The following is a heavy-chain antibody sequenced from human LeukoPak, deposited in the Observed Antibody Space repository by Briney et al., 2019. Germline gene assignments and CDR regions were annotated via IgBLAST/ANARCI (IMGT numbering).Heavy chain of an antibody. Sequence: GGSLRLSCAASGFTFSDYYMNWIRQAPGKGLVWVSYISSSANTIYYADSVKGRFTISRDNAKNSLYLQMNSLRAEDTAGYYCARAVGASEGVDYWGQGTLVTVSS. CDR2: ISSSANTI. D-gene: IGHD1-26*01. V-gene: IGHV3-11*01. J-gene: IGHJ4*02. CDR3: ARAVGASEGVDY. CDR1: GFTFSDYY.